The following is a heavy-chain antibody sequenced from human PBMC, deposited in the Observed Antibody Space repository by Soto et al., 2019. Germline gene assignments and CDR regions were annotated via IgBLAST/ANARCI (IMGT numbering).Heavy chain of an antibody. Sequence: SCKASGGTFSSYAMHWVRQAPGKGLEWVALISYDGSDKDYADSVKGRFTISRDNSRNTLFLQMSSLRAEDTAVYYCARDYYKYYDSSGYYRSPAYWGQGTLVTVS. CDR2: ISYDGSDK. CDR3: ARDYYKYYDSSGYYRSPAY. D-gene: IGHD3-22*01. J-gene: IGHJ4*02. CDR1: GGTFSSYA. V-gene: IGHV3-30-3*01.